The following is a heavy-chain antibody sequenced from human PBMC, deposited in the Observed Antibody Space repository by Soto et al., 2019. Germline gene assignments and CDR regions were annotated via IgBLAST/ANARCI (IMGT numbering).Heavy chain of an antibody. J-gene: IGHJ4*02. CDR1: GFTFSSCA. D-gene: IGHD2-15*01. CDR2: ISYDGSNK. CDR3: ARVRPKDCSGGSGYSGGLDY. V-gene: IGHV3-30-3*01. Sequence: QVQLVESGGGVVQPGRSLRLSCAASGFTFSSCAMHWVRQAPGKGLEWVAVISYDGSNKYYADSGKGRFTISRDNSKNTLYLQMTCLSAEDTAVYYCARVRPKDCSGGSGYSGGLDYWGQRTLVTVCS.